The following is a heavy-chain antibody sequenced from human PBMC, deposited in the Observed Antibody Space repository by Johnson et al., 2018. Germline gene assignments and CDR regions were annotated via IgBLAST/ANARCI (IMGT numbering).Heavy chain of an antibody. CDR2: IYYSGTI. D-gene: IGHD6-19*01. CDR1: GGSMNNYY. CDR3: AREPSVAGIRPLNYYGFDV. Sequence: QVQLQESGPGLVKPSETLSLTCTVSGGSMNNYYWSWIRQSPGKGLEWIGYIYYSGTINYNPSLTNRVTISVDTSKNQFPLMLNSVTAADTAVYYCAREPSVAGIRPLNYYGFDVWGQGTAVTVSS. V-gene: IGHV4-59*01. J-gene: IGHJ6*02.